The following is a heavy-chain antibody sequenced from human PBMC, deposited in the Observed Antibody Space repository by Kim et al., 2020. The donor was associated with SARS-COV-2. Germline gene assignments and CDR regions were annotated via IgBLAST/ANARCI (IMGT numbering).Heavy chain of an antibody. V-gene: IGHV3-15*01. CDR1: GFTFSNAW. D-gene: IGHD6-13*01. J-gene: IGHJ4*02. CDR2: IKSKTDGGTT. Sequence: GGSLRLSCAASGFTFSNAWMSWVRQAPGKGLEWVGRIKSKTDGGTTDYAAPVKGRFTISRDDSKNTLYLQMNSLKTEDTAVYYCTTGHTLFRLYSTRQTGYWGQGTLVTVSS. CDR3: TTGHTLFRLYSTRQTGY.